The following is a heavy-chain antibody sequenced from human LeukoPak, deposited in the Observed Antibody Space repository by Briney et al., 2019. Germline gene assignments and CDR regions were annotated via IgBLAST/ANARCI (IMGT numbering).Heavy chain of an antibody. V-gene: IGHV1-18*01. Sequence: ASVKVSCKASGYTFTSYGISWVRQAPGQGLEWVGWISAYNGNTNYAQKLQGRVTMTTDTSTSTAYMELRSLRSDDTAVYYCARSVIILWFGESFQDYWGQGTLVTVFS. CDR3: ARSVIILWFGESFQDY. J-gene: IGHJ4*02. CDR2: ISAYNGNT. CDR1: GYTFTSYG. D-gene: IGHD3-10*01.